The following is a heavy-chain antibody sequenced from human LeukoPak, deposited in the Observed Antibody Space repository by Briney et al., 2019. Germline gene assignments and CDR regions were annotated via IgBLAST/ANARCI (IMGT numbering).Heavy chain of an antibody. Sequence: GASVKVSCKASGGTFSSYAISWVRQDPGQGLEWMGGIIPIFGTANYAQKFQGRVTITADESTSTAYMELSSLRSEDTAVYYCARGAYYYYYGMDVWGQGTTVTVSS. V-gene: IGHV1-69*13. CDR1: GGTFSSYA. J-gene: IGHJ6*02. CDR3: ARGAYYYYYGMDV. CDR2: IIPIFGTA.